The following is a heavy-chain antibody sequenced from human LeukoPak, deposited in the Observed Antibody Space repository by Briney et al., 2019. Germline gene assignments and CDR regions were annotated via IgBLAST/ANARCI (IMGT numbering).Heavy chain of an antibody. D-gene: IGHD2-2*01. V-gene: IGHV3-23*01. CDR2: ISGSGGST. CDR3: AKGLDIVVVPAAIMV. J-gene: IGHJ4*02. Sequence: GGSLRLSCAASGFTFSSYAMSWVRQAPGKGLEWVSAISGSGGSTYYADSVKGRFTISRDNSKNTLYLQMSSLRAEDTAVYYCAKGLDIVVVPAAIMVWGQGTLVTVSS. CDR1: GFTFSSYA.